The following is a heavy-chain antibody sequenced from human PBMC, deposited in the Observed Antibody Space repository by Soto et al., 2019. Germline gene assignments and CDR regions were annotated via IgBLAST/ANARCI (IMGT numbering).Heavy chain of an antibody. CDR3: ARQVVGGAVAGSGSFDY. D-gene: IGHD3-10*01. CDR1: GGSIGSSSFY. J-gene: IGHJ4*02. CDR2: IYYSGST. Sequence: SETLSLTCTVSGGSIGSSSFYWGWIRQPPGKGLEWIGTIYYSGSTYYSPSLQSRVTISADTSKNLFSLKLTSVTAADTAVYYCARQVVGGAVAGSGSFDYWGQG. V-gene: IGHV4-39*01.